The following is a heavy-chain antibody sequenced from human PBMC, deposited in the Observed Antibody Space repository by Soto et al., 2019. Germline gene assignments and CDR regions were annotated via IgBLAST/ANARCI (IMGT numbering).Heavy chain of an antibody. CDR1: GFTFSSYA. CDR2: ISSNGGST. CDR3: ARGARRAPEGVGPDY. V-gene: IGHV3-64*01. J-gene: IGHJ4*02. Sequence: GGSLRLSCAASGFTFSSYAMHWVRQAPGKGLEYVSAISSNGGSTYYANSVKGRFTISRDNSKNTLYLQMGSLRAEDMAVYHCARGARRAPEGVGPDYWGQGTLVTVSS.